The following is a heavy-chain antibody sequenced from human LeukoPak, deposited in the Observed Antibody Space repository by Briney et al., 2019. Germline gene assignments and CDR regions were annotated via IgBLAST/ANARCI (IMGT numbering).Heavy chain of an antibody. V-gene: IGHV4-59*08. Sequence: SETLSLTCTVSGGSISSYYWSWIRQPPGKGLEWIGCIYYSGSTNYNPSLKSRVTISVDMSKNQFSLKLSSVTAADTAVYYCARAAAGTRFDPWGQGTLVTVST. CDR3: ARAAAGTRFDP. D-gene: IGHD6-13*01. J-gene: IGHJ5*02. CDR2: IYYSGST. CDR1: GGSISSYY.